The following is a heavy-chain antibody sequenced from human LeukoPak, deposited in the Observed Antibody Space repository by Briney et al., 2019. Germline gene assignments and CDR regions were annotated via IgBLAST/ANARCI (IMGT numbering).Heavy chain of an antibody. J-gene: IGHJ5*02. D-gene: IGHD2-2*01. CDR3: ARVGYCSSTSCYGPGP. Sequence: PGGSLRLSCAASGFTFSSYEMNWVHQAPGKGLEWVSYISSSGSTIYYADSVNGRFTISRDNAKNSLYLQMNSLRAEDTAVYYCARVGYCSSTSCYGPGPWGQGTLVTVSS. V-gene: IGHV3-48*03. CDR1: GFTFSSYE. CDR2: ISSSGSTI.